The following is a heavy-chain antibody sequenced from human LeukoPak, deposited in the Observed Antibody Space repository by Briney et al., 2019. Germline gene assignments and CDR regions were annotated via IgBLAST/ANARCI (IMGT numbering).Heavy chain of an antibody. CDR1: GFTFSSYA. V-gene: IGHV3-23*01. CDR2: ISGSGGST. Sequence: GGSLRLSCAASGFTFSSYAMSWVRQAPGKGLEWVSAISGSGGSTYYADSVKGRFTISRDNSKNTLYLQMNSLRAEDTAVYYCAKGIIYDFWSGYLSFDYWGQGTLVTVSS. J-gene: IGHJ4*02. D-gene: IGHD3-3*01. CDR3: AKGIIYDFWSGYLSFDY.